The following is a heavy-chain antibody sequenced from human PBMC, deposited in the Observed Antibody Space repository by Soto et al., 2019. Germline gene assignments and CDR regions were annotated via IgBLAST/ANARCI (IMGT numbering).Heavy chain of an antibody. D-gene: IGHD5-12*01. CDR3: ARDSVNIVATRRSSLVLEI. J-gene: IGHJ3*02. Sequence: QVQLVQSGAEVKKPGSSVKVSCKASGGTFSSYTISWVRQAPGQGLEWMGRIIPILGIANYAQKFQGRVTITADKSTSTDYMELSSLRSEDTAVYYCARDSVNIVATRRSSLVLEIWGQGTMVTVSS. CDR1: GGTFSSYT. V-gene: IGHV1-69*08. CDR2: IIPILGIA.